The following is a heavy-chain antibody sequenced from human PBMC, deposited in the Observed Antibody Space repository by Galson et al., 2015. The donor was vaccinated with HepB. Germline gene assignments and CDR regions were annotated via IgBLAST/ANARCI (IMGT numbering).Heavy chain of an antibody. CDR3: AREQGSGRWLHQLGSVADAFDI. V-gene: IGHV3-48*02. J-gene: IGHJ3*02. D-gene: IGHD5-24*01. CDR2: ISSSSSTI. CDR1: GFTFSSYS. Sequence: SLRLSCAASGFTFSSYSMNWVRQAPGKGLEWVSYISSSSSTIYYADSVKGRFTISRDNAKNSLYLQMNSLRDEDTAVYYCAREQGSGRWLHQLGSVADAFDIWGQGTMVTVSS.